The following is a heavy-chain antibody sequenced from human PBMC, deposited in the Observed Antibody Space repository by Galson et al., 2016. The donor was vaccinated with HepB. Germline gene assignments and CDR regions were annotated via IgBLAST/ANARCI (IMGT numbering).Heavy chain of an antibody. V-gene: IGHV6-1*01. CDR2: TYYNSKWNN. J-gene: IGHJ4*02. Sequence: CAISGDSVSSSSTGWNWIRQSPSRGLEWLGRTYYNSKWNNDYAVSVKSRVIINPDTSKNQFSLQLNSVTPEDTAVYYCARGYFKAGFDYWGQGTLVTVSS. CDR1: GDSVSSSSTG. D-gene: IGHD3-9*01. CDR3: ARGYFKAGFDY.